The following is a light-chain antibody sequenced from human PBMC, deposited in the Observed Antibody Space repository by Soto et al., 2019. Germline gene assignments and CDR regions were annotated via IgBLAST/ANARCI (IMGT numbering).Light chain of an antibody. Sequence: EIVLTQSPGTLSLSPGERATLSCRASQSVSSSYLAWYQQKPGQAPRLLTYGASSRATGIPDRFSGSGSGTDFTLTISRLEPEDFTVYYCQQYNNWPAITFGQGTRLEI. CDR3: QQYNNWPAIT. CDR2: GAS. CDR1: QSVSSSY. V-gene: IGKV3-20*01. J-gene: IGKJ5*01.